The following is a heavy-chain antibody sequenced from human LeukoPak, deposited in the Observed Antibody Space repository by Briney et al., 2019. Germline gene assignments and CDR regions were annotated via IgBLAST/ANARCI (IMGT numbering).Heavy chain of an antibody. V-gene: IGHV4-59*12. CDR1: GGSISDYY. Sequence: KPSETLSLTCTVAGGSISDYYWSWIRQPPGKGLEWIGFSSNSGTNTYNPSLKGRVTMSVDTSKNQFSLKLSSVTAADTAVYYCARGSNWGDYWGQGTLVTVSS. CDR3: ARGSNWGDY. CDR2: SSNSGTN. J-gene: IGHJ4*02. D-gene: IGHD7-27*01.